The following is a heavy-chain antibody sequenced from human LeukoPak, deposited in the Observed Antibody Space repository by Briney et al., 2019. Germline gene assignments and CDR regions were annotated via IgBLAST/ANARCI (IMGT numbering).Heavy chain of an antibody. V-gene: IGHV3-7*03. Sequence: GGSLRLSCAASGFTFSSCWMSWVRQAPGKGLEWVANIEQDGSEKYYVDSVKGRFTISRDNAKNSLYLQMNSLRAEDTAVYYYARDGALIAAIGTYDYWGQGTLVTVSS. D-gene: IGHD6-6*01. CDR2: IEQDGSEK. CDR3: ARDGALIAAIGTYDY. J-gene: IGHJ4*02. CDR1: GFTFSSCW.